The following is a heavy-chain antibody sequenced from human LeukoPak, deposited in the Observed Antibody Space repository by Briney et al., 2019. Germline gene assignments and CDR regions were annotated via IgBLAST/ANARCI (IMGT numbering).Heavy chain of an antibody. J-gene: IGHJ6*03. CDR3: AREPTAPGSVPYYYYMDF. Sequence: SETLSLTCNVSGGSIGSSNYYWGWIRQPPGKGLEWIGRIYYSGSTCYNPSLKSRVTISVETSKNHFSRKPRSVTAGVTAVFYCAREPTAPGSVPYYYYMDFWGKGTTVTVSS. D-gene: IGHD3-10*01. V-gene: IGHV4-39*02. CDR2: IYYSGST. CDR1: GGSIGSSNYY.